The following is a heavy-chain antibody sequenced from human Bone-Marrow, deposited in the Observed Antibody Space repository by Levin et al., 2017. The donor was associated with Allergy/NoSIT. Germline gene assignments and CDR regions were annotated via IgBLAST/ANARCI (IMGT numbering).Heavy chain of an antibody. V-gene: IGHV3-7*04. CDR2: INYDGSEE. D-gene: IGHD5-12*01. Sequence: GGSLRLSCAASGFTFSAYWMNWVRQAPGRGLEWVANINYDGSEENYVDSGRGRFTISRDNAQNSLYLQMSSLRAEDTAVYYCARAEGLPSEGRYRGYGPFNSWGQGTLVTVSS. CDR1: GFTFSAYW. J-gene: IGHJ4*02. CDR3: ARAEGLPSEGRYRGYGPFNS.